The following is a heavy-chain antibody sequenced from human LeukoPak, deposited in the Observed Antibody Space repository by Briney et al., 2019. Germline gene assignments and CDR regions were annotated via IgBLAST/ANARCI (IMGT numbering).Heavy chain of an antibody. CDR1: GYTFTDYY. D-gene: IGHD3-10*01. J-gene: IGHJ4*02. V-gene: IGHV1-2*02. CDR2: INPNSGGT. Sequence: GASVKVSCKTSGYTFTDYYMHWVRQAPGQGLEWMGWINPNSGGTNYAQKFQGRVTMTRDTSISTAYMELSRLRSDDTAVYYCARDGLLWFGELYDYWGQGTLVTVSS. CDR3: ARDGLLWFGELYDY.